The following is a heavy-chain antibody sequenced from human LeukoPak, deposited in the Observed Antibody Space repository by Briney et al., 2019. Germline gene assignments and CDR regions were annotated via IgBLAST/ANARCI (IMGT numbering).Heavy chain of an antibody. CDR1: GFTFSSYA. Sequence: PGRSLRLSCAASGFTFSSYAMHWVRQAPGKGLEWVAVISYDGSNKYYADSVKGRFTISRDNSKNTLYLQMNSLRAEDTAVYYCARERTAAGTFDYWGQGTLDTVSS. CDR3: ARERTAAGTFDY. D-gene: IGHD6-13*01. CDR2: ISYDGSNK. V-gene: IGHV3-30*04. J-gene: IGHJ4*02.